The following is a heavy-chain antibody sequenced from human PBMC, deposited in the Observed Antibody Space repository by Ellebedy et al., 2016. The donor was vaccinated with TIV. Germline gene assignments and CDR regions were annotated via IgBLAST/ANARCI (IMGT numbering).Heavy chain of an antibody. V-gene: IGHV1-8*01. D-gene: IGHD1-26*01. CDR1: GYTFTSYD. CDR3: ARGRDVVGASIDY. J-gene: IGHJ4*02. CDR2: MNPNSGNT. Sequence: AASVKVSCKASGYTFTSYDINWVRQATGQGLEWMVWMNPNSGNTGYAQKFQGRVTMTRNTSISTAYMELSSLRSEDTAVYYCARGRDVVGASIDYWGQGTLVTVSS.